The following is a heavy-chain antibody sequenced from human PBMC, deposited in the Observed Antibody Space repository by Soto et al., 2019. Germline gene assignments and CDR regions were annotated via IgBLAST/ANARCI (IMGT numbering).Heavy chain of an antibody. CDR2: INPKSGGT. CDR3: ASDLATGDGSAGFGY. J-gene: IGHJ4*01. V-gene: IGHV1-2*02. D-gene: IGHD2-21*01. CDR1: GYTFTVYY. Sequence: ASVKVSCKASGYTFTVYYMHWVRQAPGQGLEWMGWINPKSGGTMYPQKFQGRVTMTWDTSISTAYMALTRLRSDDTAGYYCASDLATGDGSAGFGYWGRGTLVTVSS.